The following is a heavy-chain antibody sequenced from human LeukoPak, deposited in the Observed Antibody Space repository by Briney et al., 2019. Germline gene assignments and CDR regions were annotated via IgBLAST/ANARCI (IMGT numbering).Heavy chain of an antibody. CDR1: GYTFTSYD. Sequence: ASVKVSCKASGYTFTSYDINWVRQATGQGLEWMGWMNPNSGNTGYAQKFQGRVTMTRNTSISTAYMELSSLRSEDTAVYYCARSKGDGSGSYYYYYGMDVWGQGTTVTVSS. J-gene: IGHJ6*02. V-gene: IGHV1-8*01. CDR2: MNPNSGNT. D-gene: IGHD3-10*01. CDR3: ARSKGDGSGSYYYYYGMDV.